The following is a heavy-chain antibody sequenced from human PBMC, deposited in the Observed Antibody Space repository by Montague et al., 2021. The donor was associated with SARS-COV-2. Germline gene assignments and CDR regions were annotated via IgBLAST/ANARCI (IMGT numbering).Heavy chain of an antibody. D-gene: IGHD2-2*01. V-gene: IGHV4-59*13. CDR2: IYSSGST. J-gene: IGHJ6*02. CDR1: GGSISGYY. CDR3: ARDSLVASYYYYGVDA. Sequence: SDTLSLTCTVSGGSISGYYWNWIRQPPGKGLEWIGYIYSSGSTNYNPSLKSRVTMSVDTSKNQLSLNLSSVTAADTAVYYCARDSLVASYYYYGVDAWGQGTTVTVAS.